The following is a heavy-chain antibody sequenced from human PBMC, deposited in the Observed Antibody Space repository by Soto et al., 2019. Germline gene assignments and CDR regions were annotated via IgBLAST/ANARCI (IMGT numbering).Heavy chain of an antibody. Sequence: SETLPVTCSVFGGSISRYYWSWIRQTAGKRLEWIGRMYHTGTTDYNPSLKRRLSMSVDTSKNQFSLRLSSVTAADTALYYCARDGGYNGYAQGNPFDLWGQGTLVT. CDR3: ARDGGYNGYAQGNPFDL. D-gene: IGHD5-12*01. CDR2: MYHTGTT. CDR1: GGSISRYY. J-gene: IGHJ3*01. V-gene: IGHV4-4*07.